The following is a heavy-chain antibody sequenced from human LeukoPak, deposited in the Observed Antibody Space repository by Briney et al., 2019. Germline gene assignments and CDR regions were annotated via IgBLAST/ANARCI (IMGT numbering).Heavy chain of an antibody. Sequence: GESLKISCKGSGYSFTSYWISWVRQMPGKGLEWMGRIDPSDSYTNYSPPFQGHITISADKSISTAYLQWSSLKASDTAMYYCASSGFCSGGSCPEYYFDYWGQGTLVTVSS. CDR1: GYSFTSYW. D-gene: IGHD2-15*01. CDR3: ASSGFCSGGSCPEYYFDY. J-gene: IGHJ4*02. CDR2: IDPSDSYT. V-gene: IGHV5-10-1*01.